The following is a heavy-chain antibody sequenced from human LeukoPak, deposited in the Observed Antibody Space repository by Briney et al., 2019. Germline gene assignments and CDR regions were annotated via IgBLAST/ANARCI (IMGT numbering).Heavy chain of an antibody. D-gene: IGHD3-22*01. V-gene: IGHV1-69*04. CDR3: ARDRGYYYDSSGYYNAFDI. Sequence: GASVKVSCKASGGTFSSCAISWVRQAPGQGLEWMGRIIPIFGIANYAQKFQGRVTITADKSTSTAYMELSSLRSEDTAVYYCARDRGYYYDSSGYYNAFDIWGQGTMVTVSS. CDR2: IIPIFGIA. J-gene: IGHJ3*02. CDR1: GGTFSSCA.